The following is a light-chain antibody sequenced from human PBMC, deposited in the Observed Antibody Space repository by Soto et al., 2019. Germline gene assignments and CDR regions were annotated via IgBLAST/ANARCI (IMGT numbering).Light chain of an antibody. J-gene: IGKJ1*01. CDR1: QSVSSGY. CDR2: GAS. V-gene: IGKV3-20*01. Sequence: EIVLTQSPGTLSVSPGERATLSCRASQSVSSGYLAWYQQKPGQAPRLLIYGASSRATGIPDRFSGSGSGTDFTLTISRLEPEDSAVYFCQQYDTSPRTFGQGTKVEIK. CDR3: QQYDTSPRT.